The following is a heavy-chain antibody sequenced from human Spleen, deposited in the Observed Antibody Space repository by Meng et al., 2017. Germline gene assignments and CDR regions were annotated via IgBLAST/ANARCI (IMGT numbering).Heavy chain of an antibody. D-gene: IGHD6-25*01. CDR1: GFTFSNSY. V-gene: IGHV3-11*01. Sequence: QVQLVQSGGGLVKPGGSLRLSCAASGFTFSNSYMSWVRQTPGKGLEWVSYISGSGSDIEYADSVRGRFTISRDNAKNSLYLQMNSLRAEDTAVYYCARHSGRAGGDPWGQGILVTVSS. J-gene: IGHJ5*02. CDR3: ARHSGRAGGDP. CDR2: ISGSGSDI.